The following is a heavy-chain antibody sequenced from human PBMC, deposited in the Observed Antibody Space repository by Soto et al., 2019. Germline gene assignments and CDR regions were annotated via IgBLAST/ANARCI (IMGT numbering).Heavy chain of an antibody. Sequence: SETLSLTCAVSGYPISSGYYWGWIRQPPGKGLEWIGIIHHSGSTYYNPSLRSRITISVDTSKNQFSLKMPSVTAADTAVYYCARSSGYVPGGYWGQGILVTV. J-gene: IGHJ4*02. V-gene: IGHV4-38-2*01. CDR2: IHHSGST. CDR3: ARSSGYVPGGY. CDR1: GYPISSGYY. D-gene: IGHD5-12*01.